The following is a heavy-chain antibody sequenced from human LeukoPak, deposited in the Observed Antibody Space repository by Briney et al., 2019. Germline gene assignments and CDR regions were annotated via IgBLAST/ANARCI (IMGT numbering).Heavy chain of an antibody. J-gene: IGHJ4*02. CDR1: GFPFSTYW. D-gene: IGHD2-8*01. V-gene: IGHV3-7*01. CDR2: INQDGSQK. CDR3: ARLKDDVTKLDY. Sequence: PGGSLRLSCAASGFPFSTYWMSWVRQAPGKGLEWVANINQDGSQKRYVDSVQGRFTISRDNTKNSLFLQMNSLRAEDTAVYYCARLKDDVTKLDYWGQGTLVTVSS.